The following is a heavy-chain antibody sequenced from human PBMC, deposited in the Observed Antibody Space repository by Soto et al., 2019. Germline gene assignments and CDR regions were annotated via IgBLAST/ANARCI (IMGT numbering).Heavy chain of an antibody. V-gene: IGHV4-39*07. CDR1: GGSISSSSYY. Sequence: SETLSLTCTVSGGSISSSSYYWGWIRQPPGKGLEWIGSIYYSGSTYYNPSLKSRVTISVDTSKNQFSLKLSSVTAADTAVYYCARTDFWSGYRAWGQGTLVTVSS. J-gene: IGHJ5*02. D-gene: IGHD3-3*01. CDR3: ARTDFWSGYRA. CDR2: IYYSGST.